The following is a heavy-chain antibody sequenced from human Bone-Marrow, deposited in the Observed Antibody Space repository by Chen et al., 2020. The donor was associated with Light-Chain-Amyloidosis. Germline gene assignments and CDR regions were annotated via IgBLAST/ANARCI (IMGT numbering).Heavy chain of an antibody. CDR2: IYYSGST. J-gene: IGHJ4*02. D-gene: IGHD6-13*01. Sequence: QVQLQESGPGLVKPSETLSLTCTVSGGSISSYYWSWIRQPPGKGLEWIGYIYYSGSTNYHPSLKSRVTISVDTSKNQFSLKLSSVTAADTAVYYCARDGTAAGFDYWGQGTLVTVSS. V-gene: IGHV4-59*01. CDR3: ARDGTAAGFDY. CDR1: GGSISSYY.